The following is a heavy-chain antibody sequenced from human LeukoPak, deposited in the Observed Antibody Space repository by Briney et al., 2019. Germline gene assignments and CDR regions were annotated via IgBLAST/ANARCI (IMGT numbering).Heavy chain of an antibody. CDR3: AKDPASYYYDSSGYGDY. CDR2: IRYDGSNK. V-gene: IGHV3-30*02. Sequence: QAGGSLRLSCAASGFTFSSYGMHWVRQAPGKGLEWVAFIRYDGSNKYYADSVKGRFTISRDNSKNTLYLQMNSLRAEDTAVYYCAKDPASYYYDSSGYGDYWGQGTLVTVSS. J-gene: IGHJ4*02. D-gene: IGHD3-22*01. CDR1: GFTFSSYG.